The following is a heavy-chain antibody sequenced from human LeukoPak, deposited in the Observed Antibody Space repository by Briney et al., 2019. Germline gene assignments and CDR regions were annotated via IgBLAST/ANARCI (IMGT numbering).Heavy chain of an antibody. D-gene: IGHD3-3*01. Sequence: GGSLRLSCAASGFTFSTSNMKWVRQTPEKGLEWVSTITPGGSNMYYHDSVKGRFTISRDNAKNLLFLQMNSLRAEDTAVYYCASWSGSSVLDYWGQGTLVTVSS. CDR2: ITPGGSNM. CDR1: GFTFSTSN. CDR3: ASWSGSSVLDY. J-gene: IGHJ4*02. V-gene: IGHV3-21*01.